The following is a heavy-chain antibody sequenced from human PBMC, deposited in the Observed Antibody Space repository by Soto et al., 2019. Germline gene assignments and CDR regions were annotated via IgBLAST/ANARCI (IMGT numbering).Heavy chain of an antibody. V-gene: IGHV3-23*01. D-gene: IGHD3-3*01. CDR3: AKLKSPFYDSHGDY. J-gene: IGHJ4*02. CDR1: GFTFSSYA. Sequence: GGSLRLSCAASGFTFSSYAMSWVRQAPGKGLEWVSAISGSGGSTYYADSVKGRFTISRDNSKNTLYLQMNSLRAEDTAVYYCAKLKSPFYDSHGDYWGQGTLVTVSS. CDR2: ISGSGGST.